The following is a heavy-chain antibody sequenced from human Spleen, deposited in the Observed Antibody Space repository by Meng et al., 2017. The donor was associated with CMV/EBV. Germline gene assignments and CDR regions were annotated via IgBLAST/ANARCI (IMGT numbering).Heavy chain of an antibody. CDR3: AKDRGRWELLNHYYYGMDV. J-gene: IGHJ6*02. Sequence: GESLKISCAASGFTFSNAWMSWVRQAPGKGLEWVGRIKSKTDGGTTDYAAPVKGRFTISRDDSKNTLYLQMNSLKTEDTAVYYCAKDRGRWELLNHYYYGMDVWGQGTTVTVSS. CDR1: GFTFSNAW. D-gene: IGHD1-26*01. CDR2: IKSKTDGGTT. V-gene: IGHV3-15*01.